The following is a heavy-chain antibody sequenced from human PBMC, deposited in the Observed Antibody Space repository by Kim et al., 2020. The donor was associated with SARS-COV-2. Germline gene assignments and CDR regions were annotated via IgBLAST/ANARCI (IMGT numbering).Heavy chain of an antibody. V-gene: IGHV3-7*01. CDR3: TRDLEV. J-gene: IGHJ4*02. Sequence: NEDGGEKYDRDSVEGRLPISRDNAKNSLYLQMNSLRAEDTAVDYCTRDLEVWGQGTLVTVSS. CDR2: NEDGGEK.